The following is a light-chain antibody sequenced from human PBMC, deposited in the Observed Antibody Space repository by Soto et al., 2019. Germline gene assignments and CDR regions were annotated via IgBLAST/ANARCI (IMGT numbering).Light chain of an antibody. CDR2: DVS. Sequence: QSALTQPASVSGSPGQSITISCTGTSSDIGGYKYVSWYQQHPGKAPKLTIYDVSNRPSGVSNRFSGSKSGNTASLTISGLQAEDEADYYCSSYTSSGALVVFGGGTKLTVL. V-gene: IGLV2-14*01. CDR1: SSDIGGYKY. CDR3: SSYTSSGALVV. J-gene: IGLJ2*01.